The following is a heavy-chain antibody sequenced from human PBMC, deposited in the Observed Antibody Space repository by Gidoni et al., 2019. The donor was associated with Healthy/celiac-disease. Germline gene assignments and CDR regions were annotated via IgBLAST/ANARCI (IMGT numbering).Heavy chain of an antibody. CDR3: TTGVTMVRGALRDY. CDR1: GFTFRTAG. V-gene: IGHV3-15*01. CDR2: IKSKTDGGTT. D-gene: IGHD3-10*01. J-gene: IGHJ4*02. Sequence: EVQLVESGGGLVKPGGSLRLSCAASGFTFRTAGMSWVRQAPGKGLEWVGRIKSKTDGGTTDYAAPVKGRFTISRDDSKNTLYLQMNSLKTEDTAVYYCTTGVTMVRGALRDYWGQGTLVTVSS.